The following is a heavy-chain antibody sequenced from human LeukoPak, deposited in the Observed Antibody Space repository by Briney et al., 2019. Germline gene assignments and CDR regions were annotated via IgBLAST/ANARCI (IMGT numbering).Heavy chain of an antibody. CDR3: AGGPGYYGSGSSAGFDY. CDR1: GGTFSSYA. CDR2: IIPILGIA. Sequence: SVKLSCKASGGTFSSYAISWVRQAPGQGLEWMGRIIPILGIANYAQKFQVRVTMTRNTSISTSYMELSSLRSEDPAVYYCAGGPGYYGSGSSAGFDYWGQGTLVTVSS. D-gene: IGHD3-10*01. J-gene: IGHJ4*02. V-gene: IGHV1-69*04.